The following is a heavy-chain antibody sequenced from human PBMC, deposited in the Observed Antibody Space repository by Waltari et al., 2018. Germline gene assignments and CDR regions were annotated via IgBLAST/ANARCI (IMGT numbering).Heavy chain of an antibody. CDR2: ILNDGIK. V-gene: IGHV3-30*18. Sequence: QVQLVESGGGVVQPGRSLRLSWAVSGFALRSSGMHWVRQVPGKGLEWVAVILNDGIKYHADSVKGRFTISRDSSKNTLYLQMNSLRAEDTALYYCAKDRNYKWAFDYWGQGVLVTVSS. CDR1: GFALRSSG. J-gene: IGHJ4*02. D-gene: IGHD1-7*01. CDR3: AKDRNYKWAFDY.